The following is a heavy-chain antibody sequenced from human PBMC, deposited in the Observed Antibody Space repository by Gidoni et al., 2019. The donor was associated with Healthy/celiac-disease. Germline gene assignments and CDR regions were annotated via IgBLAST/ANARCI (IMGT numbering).Heavy chain of an antibody. CDR1: GYTLTELS. Sequence: QVQLVQSGAEVKKPGASVKVPCKVSGYTLTELSMHWVRQAPGKGLEWMGGFDPEDGETIYAQKFQGRVTMTEDTSTDTAYMELSSLRSEDTAVYYCATAPMVRGVRNYYYGMDVWGQGTTVTVSS. CDR3: ATAPMVRGVRNYYYGMDV. D-gene: IGHD3-10*01. CDR2: FDPEDGET. J-gene: IGHJ6*02. V-gene: IGHV1-24*01.